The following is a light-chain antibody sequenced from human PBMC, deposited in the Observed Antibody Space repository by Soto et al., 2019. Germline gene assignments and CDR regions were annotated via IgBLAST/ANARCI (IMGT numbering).Light chain of an antibody. CDR3: QHYNSYSEA. J-gene: IGKJ1*01. V-gene: IGKV3-20*01. CDR2: GAS. CDR1: QSVSSNY. Sequence: EIVLTQSPGTLSLSPGERATLSCRASQSVSSNYLAWYQQKPGQAPRLLIYGASSRATGIPDRFSGSGSGTDFTLTISGLEPEDFATYYCQHYNSYSEAFGQGTKVELK.